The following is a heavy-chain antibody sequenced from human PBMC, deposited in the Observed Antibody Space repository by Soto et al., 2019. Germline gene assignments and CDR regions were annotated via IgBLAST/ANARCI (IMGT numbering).Heavy chain of an antibody. D-gene: IGHD3-3*01. J-gene: IGHJ5*02. CDR2: ISAYNGNT. V-gene: IGHV1-18*01. Sequence: GASVKVSCKASGYTFTSYGISWVRQAPGQGLEWMGWISAYNGNTNYAQKLQGRVTMTTDTSTSTAYMELRSLRSDDTAVYYCARAVGVVITDNWFDPWGQGTLVTGSS. CDR3: ARAVGVVITDNWFDP. CDR1: GYTFTSYG.